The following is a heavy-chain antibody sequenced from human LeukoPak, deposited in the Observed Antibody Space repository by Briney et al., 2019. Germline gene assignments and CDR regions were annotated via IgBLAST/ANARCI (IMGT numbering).Heavy chain of an antibody. J-gene: IGHJ4*02. V-gene: IGHV3-48*04. D-gene: IGHD3-16*02. CDR2: ISGSGSTM. CDR1: GFTFSSYS. Sequence: QPGGSLRLSCAASGFTFSSYSMNWVRQAPGKGLEWVSYISGSGSTMYYADSVAGRFTISRDNAKNSLYLQMNSLGADDTAVYYCVRQHRYCSPATCSFKHFDYWGQGTLVTVSS. CDR3: VRQHRYCSPATCSFKHFDY.